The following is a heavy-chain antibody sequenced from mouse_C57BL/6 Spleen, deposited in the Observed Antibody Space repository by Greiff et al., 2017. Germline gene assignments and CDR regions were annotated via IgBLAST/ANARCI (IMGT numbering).Heavy chain of an antibody. CDR1: GYTFTSYW. D-gene: IGHD4-1*02. CDR2: INPSNGGT. J-gene: IGHJ4*01. V-gene: IGHV1-53*01. CDR3: ARYPTTGIYAMDY. Sequence: QVQLKQPGTELVKPGASVKLSCKASGYTFTSYWMHWVKQRPGQGLEWIGNINPSNGGTNYNEKFKSKATLTVDKSSSTAYMQLSSLTSEDSAVYYCARYPTTGIYAMDYWGQGTSVTVSS.